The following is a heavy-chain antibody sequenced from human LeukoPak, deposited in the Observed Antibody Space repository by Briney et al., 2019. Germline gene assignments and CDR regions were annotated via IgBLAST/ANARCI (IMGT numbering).Heavy chain of an antibody. J-gene: IGHJ5*02. CDR1: GGSISSYY. V-gene: IGHV4-59*01. Sequence: SETLSLTCTVSGGSISSYYWSWLRQPPGKGLEWIGYIYYSGSTNYNPSLKSRVTISVDTSKNQFSLKLSSVTAADTAVYYGARDYYDFWSGYYTGPRNNWFDPWGQGTLVTVSS. D-gene: IGHD3-3*01. CDR3: ARDYYDFWSGYYTGPRNNWFDP. CDR2: IYYSGST.